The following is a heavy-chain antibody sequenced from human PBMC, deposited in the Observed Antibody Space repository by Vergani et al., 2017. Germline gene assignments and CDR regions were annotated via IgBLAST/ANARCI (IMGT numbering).Heavy chain of an antibody. V-gene: IGHV4-38-2*01. CDR3: ARSQGDYWYFAL. D-gene: IGHD2-21*01. CDR2: IHNRGKT. Sequence: QVRLEESGPGLVKPSETLSLTCSVSGYSIGSGFYWAWIRQSPGEGLQWLTSIHNRGKTYHNPSLKSRVSVSLDTSKNRFSLNLTSVTATDTAVYYCARSQGDYWYFALWGPGSLVTVSS. J-gene: IGHJ2*01. CDR1: GYSIGSGFY.